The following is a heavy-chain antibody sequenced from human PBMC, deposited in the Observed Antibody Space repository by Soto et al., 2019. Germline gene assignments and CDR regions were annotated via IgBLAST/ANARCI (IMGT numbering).Heavy chain of an antibody. CDR3: ATSRPQSPIYGDYGFFDY. J-gene: IGHJ4*02. CDR1: GFTFSSYW. Sequence: EVQLVESGGGLVQPGGSLRLSCAASGFTFSSYWMSWVRQAPGKGLEWVANIKQDGSEKYYVDSVKGRFTISRDNAKNSLYLQMNSLRSEDTAVYYCATSRPQSPIYGDYGFFDYWGQGTLVTLSS. D-gene: IGHD4-17*01. CDR2: IKQDGSEK. V-gene: IGHV3-7*05.